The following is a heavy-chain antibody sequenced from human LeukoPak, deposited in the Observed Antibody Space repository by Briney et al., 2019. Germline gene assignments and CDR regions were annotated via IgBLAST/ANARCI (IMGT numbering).Heavy chain of an antibody. CDR1: GYTFTSYD. CDR3: ARSPVGVRKKHDF. D-gene: IGHD3-10*01. CDR2: MNPTSGHT. Sequence: ASVKVSCKASGYTFTSYDINWVRQATGQGLEWMGWMNPTSGHTGFAQNFQGRVTMTRDTSISTAYMELNSLTSEDTAVYYCARSPVGVRKKHDFWGQGTLVIVSS. V-gene: IGHV1-8*01. J-gene: IGHJ4*02.